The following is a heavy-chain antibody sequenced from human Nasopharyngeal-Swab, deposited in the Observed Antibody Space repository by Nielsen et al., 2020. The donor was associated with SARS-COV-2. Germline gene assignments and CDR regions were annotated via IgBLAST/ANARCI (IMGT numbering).Heavy chain of an antibody. CDR1: GYTLTELS. CDR3: ATDGPIYDYVWGSYRYLGY. V-gene: IGHV1-24*01. CDR2: FDPEDGET. D-gene: IGHD3-16*02. Sequence: ASVKVSCKVSGYTLTELSMHWVRQAPGKGLEWMGGFDPEDGETIYAQKFQGRVNMTEDTSTDTAYMELSSLRSEDTAVYYCATDGPIYDYVWGSYRYLGYWGQGTLVTVSS. J-gene: IGHJ4*02.